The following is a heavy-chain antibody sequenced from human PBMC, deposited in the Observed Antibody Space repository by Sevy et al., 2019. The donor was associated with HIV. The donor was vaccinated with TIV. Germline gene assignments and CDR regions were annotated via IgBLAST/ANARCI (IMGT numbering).Heavy chain of an antibody. CDR1: GFTFSSYS. J-gene: IGHJ6*02. CDR2: ISSSSSYI. CDR3: ARDLSPSSWYYYYYGMDV. D-gene: IGHD6-13*01. Sequence: GGSLRLSCAASGFTFSSYSMNWVRQAPGKGLEWVSSISSSSSYIYYADSVKGRFTISRDNAKNSLYLQMNSLRAEDTAVYCCARDLSPSSWYYYYYGMDVWGQGSTVTVSS. V-gene: IGHV3-21*01.